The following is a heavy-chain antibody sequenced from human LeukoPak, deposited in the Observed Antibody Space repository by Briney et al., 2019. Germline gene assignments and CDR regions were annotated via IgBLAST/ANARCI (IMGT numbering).Heavy chain of an antibody. CDR2: INPNSGAT. CDR1: GYTSTIYY. D-gene: IGHD2-2*02. Sequence: GASVKVSCKASGYTSTIYYMHWVRRAPGQGLEWMGWINPNSGATTYAQRFQGRVTMTRDTSISTAYMELSGLTSDDTGVYYCARNPPYCTSTDCYNDYWGQGTLVTVSS. V-gene: IGHV1-2*02. J-gene: IGHJ4*02. CDR3: ARNPPYCTSTDCYNDY.